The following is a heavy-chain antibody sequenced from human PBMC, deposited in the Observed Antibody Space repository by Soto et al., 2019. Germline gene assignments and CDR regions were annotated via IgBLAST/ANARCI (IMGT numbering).Heavy chain of an antibody. V-gene: IGHV1-69*10. CDR2: IIPIFGIA. Sequence: ASVKVSCKASGGTFSSYAISWVRQAPGQGLEWMGGIIPIFGIANYAQKFQGRVTITADKSTSTAYMELSSLRSEDTAVYYCARGRTESFTFRTNWDAFDIWGQGTMVTVSS. CDR1: GGTFSSYA. D-gene: IGHD7-27*01. CDR3: ARGRTESFTFRTNWDAFDI. J-gene: IGHJ3*02.